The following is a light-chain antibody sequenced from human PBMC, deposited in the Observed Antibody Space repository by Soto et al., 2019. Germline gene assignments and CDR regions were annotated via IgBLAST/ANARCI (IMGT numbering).Light chain of an antibody. CDR3: QQYYNWPYT. V-gene: IGKV3-15*01. J-gene: IGKJ2*01. Sequence: EIVMTQSPATLSVSPGEGANLSCRASQSVTSNLAWYQQQPGQAPRLLIYGTSTRATGIPARLSGSGSGTEFTLTISSLQSEDFAVYYCQQYYNWPYTFGQGTKLEIK. CDR2: GTS. CDR1: QSVTSN.